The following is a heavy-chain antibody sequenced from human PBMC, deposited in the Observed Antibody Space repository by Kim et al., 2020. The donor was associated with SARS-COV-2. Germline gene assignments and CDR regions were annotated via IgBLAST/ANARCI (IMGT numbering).Heavy chain of an antibody. D-gene: IGHD3-10*01. CDR2: ISSSSSYI. J-gene: IGHJ4*02. CDR1: GFTFSSYS. Sequence: GGSLRLSCAASGFTFSSYSMNWVRQAPGKGLEWVSSISSSSSYIYYADSVKGRFTISRDNAKNSLYLQMNSLRAEDTAVYYCARGWGLTMVRGVKTFDYWGQGTLVTVSS. CDR3: ARGWGLTMVRGVKTFDY. V-gene: IGHV3-21*01.